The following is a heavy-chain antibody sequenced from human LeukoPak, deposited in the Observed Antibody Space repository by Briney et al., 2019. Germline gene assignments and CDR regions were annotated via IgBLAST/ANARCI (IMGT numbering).Heavy chain of an antibody. D-gene: IGHD3-3*01. CDR3: ARDRGSGYYDNAFDI. V-gene: IGHV4-61*02. J-gene: IGHJ3*02. Sequence: SQTLSLTXTVSGGSISSGSYYWSWIRQPAGKGLEWIGRIYTSGSTNYNPSLKSRVTISVDTSKNQFSLKLSSVTAADTAVYYCARDRGSGYYDNAFDIWGQGTMVTVSS. CDR1: GGSISSGSYY. CDR2: IYTSGST.